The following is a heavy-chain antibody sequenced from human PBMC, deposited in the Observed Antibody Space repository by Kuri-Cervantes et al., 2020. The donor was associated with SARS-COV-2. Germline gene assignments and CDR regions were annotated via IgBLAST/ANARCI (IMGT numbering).Heavy chain of an antibody. D-gene: IGHD1-26*01. Sequence: GESLKISCAASGFTFSSYGMHWVRQAPGKGLEWVAFIRYDGSNKYYADSAKGRFTISRDNSKNTLYLQMNSLRAEDTAVYYCAKALEGGATSLYYYYYYMDVWGKGTTVTVSS. CDR1: GFTFSSYG. CDR3: AKALEGGATSLYYYYYYMDV. J-gene: IGHJ6*03. CDR2: IRYDGSNK. V-gene: IGHV3-30*02.